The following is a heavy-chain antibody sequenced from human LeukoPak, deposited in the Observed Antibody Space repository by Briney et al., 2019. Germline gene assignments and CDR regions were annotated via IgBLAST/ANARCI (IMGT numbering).Heavy chain of an antibody. Sequence: GASVKVSCKASGGTFSSYAISWVRQAPGQGLEWMGGIIPIFGTANYAQKFQGRVTITADESTSTAYMELSSLRSGDTAVYYCARPRTYYDFWRGYPPFDYWGQGTLVTVSS. J-gene: IGHJ4*02. D-gene: IGHD3-3*01. V-gene: IGHV1-69*13. CDR3: ARPRTYYDFWRGYPPFDY. CDR1: GGTFSSYA. CDR2: IIPIFGTA.